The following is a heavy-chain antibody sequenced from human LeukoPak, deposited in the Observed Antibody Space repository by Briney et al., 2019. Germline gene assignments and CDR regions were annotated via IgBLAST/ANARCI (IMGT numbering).Heavy chain of an antibody. CDR1: GFTFSSYS. CDR2: ISSSSSYI. Sequence: GGSLRLSCAASGFTFSSYSMNWVHQAPGKGLEWVSSISSSSSYIYYADSVKGRFTISRDNAKNSLYLQLNSLRAEDTAVYYCARDLDSSTAGGYGMDVWGQGTTVTVSS. V-gene: IGHV3-21*01. D-gene: IGHD6-13*01. CDR3: ARDLDSSTAGGYGMDV. J-gene: IGHJ6*02.